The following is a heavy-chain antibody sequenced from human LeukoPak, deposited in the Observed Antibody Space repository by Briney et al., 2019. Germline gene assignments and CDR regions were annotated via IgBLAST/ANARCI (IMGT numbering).Heavy chain of an antibody. V-gene: IGHV3-21*01. D-gene: IGHD5-12*01. CDR3: ASMQTGYSGYVTPY. CDR1: GFTFSSYS. J-gene: IGHJ4*02. CDR2: ISSSSSYI. Sequence: PGGSPRLSCAASGFTFSSYSMNWVRQAPGKGLEWVSSISSSSSYIYYADSVKGRFTISRDNAKNSLYLQMNSLRAEDTAVYYCASMQTGYSGYVTPYWGQGTLVTVSS.